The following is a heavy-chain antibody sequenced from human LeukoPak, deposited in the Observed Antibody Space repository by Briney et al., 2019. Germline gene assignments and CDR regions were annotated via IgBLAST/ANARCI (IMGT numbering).Heavy chain of an antibody. V-gene: IGHV3-74*01. CDR1: GFTFSSSW. D-gene: IGHD1-26*01. Sequence: GGSLRLSCAASGFTFSSSWMHWVRRAPGEGLVWVSRLNSDGSDTSYADSVKGRFTISRDNAKNTLYLQMNSLRADDTAVYYCARSTGSYWPFDCWGQGTLVTVSS. CDR2: LNSDGSDT. J-gene: IGHJ4*02. CDR3: ARSTGSYWPFDC.